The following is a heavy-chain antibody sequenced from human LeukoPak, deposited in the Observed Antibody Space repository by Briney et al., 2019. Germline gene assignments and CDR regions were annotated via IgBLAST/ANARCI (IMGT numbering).Heavy chain of an antibody. CDR3: ARVLLADGYKEMAVVGYFDY. D-gene: IGHD5-24*01. J-gene: IGHJ4*02. V-gene: IGHV3-11*04. CDR1: GFTFSGYY. CDR2: ISSSGSTI. Sequence: GGSLRLSCAACGFTFSGYYMSWIRQAPGKGLEWVSYISSSGSTIYYADSVKCRFTISRDNARNSLYLQMNSLRAEDTAVYYCARVLLADGYKEMAVVGYFDYWGQGTLVTVS.